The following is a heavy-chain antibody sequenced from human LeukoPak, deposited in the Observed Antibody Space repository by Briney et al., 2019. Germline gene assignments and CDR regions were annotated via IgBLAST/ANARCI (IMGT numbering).Heavy chain of an antibody. J-gene: IGHJ4*02. D-gene: IGHD3-22*01. CDR2: ISSSSSYI. Sequence: GGSLRLSCAASGFTFSSYSMNWGRQAPGKGLEWVSSISSSSSYIYYADSVKGRFTISRENAKNSLYLQMNSLRAEDTAVYYCARDLSLYDSSGYYFDYWGQGTLVTVSS. CDR3: ARDLSLYDSSGYYFDY. CDR1: GFTFSSYS. V-gene: IGHV3-21*01.